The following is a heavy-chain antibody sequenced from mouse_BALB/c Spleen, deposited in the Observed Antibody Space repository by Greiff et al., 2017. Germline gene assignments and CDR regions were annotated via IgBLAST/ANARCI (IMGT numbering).Heavy chain of an antibody. Sequence: EVQRVESGGGLVKPGGSLKLSCAASGFTFSSYAMSWVRQTPEKRLEWVASISSGGSTYYPDSVKGRFTISRDNARNILYLQMSSLRSEDTAMYYCARGYGSGYFWYFDVWGEGTTVTVSS. J-gene: IGHJ1*01. CDR2: ISSGGST. D-gene: IGHD1-1*01. CDR3: ARGYGSGYFWYFDV. CDR1: GFTFSSYA. V-gene: IGHV5-6-5*01.